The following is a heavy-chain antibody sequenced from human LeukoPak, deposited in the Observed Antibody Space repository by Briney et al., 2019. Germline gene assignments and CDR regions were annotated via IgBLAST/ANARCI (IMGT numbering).Heavy chain of an antibody. V-gene: IGHV3-23*01. CDR3: ARDARDGYGGNPFDY. Sequence: HPGGSLRLSCAASGFTFSSYDMSWVRQAPGKGLEWVSVISGSGGGTYYADSVKGRFTISRDNSKNTLYLQMNSLRAEDTAVYYCARDARDGYGGNPFDYWGQGTLVTVSS. D-gene: IGHD4-23*01. CDR2: ISGSGGGT. CDR1: GFTFSSYD. J-gene: IGHJ4*02.